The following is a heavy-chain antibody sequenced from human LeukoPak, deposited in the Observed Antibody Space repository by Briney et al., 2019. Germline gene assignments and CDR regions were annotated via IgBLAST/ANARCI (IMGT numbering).Heavy chain of an antibody. J-gene: IGHJ4*02. V-gene: IGHV3-53*01. Sequence: QPGGSLRLSCAASGFIVTNNYMSWVRRAPGKGLEWVSVIYSGGGTYYADSVKGRFTISRDNSKNTLYLQMNSLRAEDTAVYYCAKGIASSGRSIDYWGQGTLVTVSS. CDR2: IYSGGGT. D-gene: IGHD1-26*01. CDR1: GFIVTNNY. CDR3: AKGIASSGRSIDY.